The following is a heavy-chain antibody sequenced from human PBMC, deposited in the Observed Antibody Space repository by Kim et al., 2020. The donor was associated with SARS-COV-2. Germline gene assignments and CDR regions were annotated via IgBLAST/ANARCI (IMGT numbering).Heavy chain of an antibody. V-gene: IGHV3-30*04. J-gene: IGHJ6*04. D-gene: IGHD6-19*01. CDR3: ARDLKIAVAAKWHYYYGMNV. CDR1: GFTFSSYA. Sequence: GGSLRLSCAASGFTFSSYAMHWVRQAPGKGLEWVAVISYDGSNKYYADSVKGRFTISRDNSKNTLYLQMNSLRAEDTAVYYCARDLKIAVAAKWHYYYGMNVWGREPTVPVSS. CDR2: ISYDGSNK.